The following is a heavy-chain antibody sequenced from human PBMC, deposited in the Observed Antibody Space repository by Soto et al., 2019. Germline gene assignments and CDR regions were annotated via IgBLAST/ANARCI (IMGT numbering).Heavy chain of an antibody. CDR3: ARRGYYYDSSGYLDYFDY. CDR1: GGSISSYY. Sequence: SETLSLTCTVSGGSISSYYWSWIRQPPGKGLEWIGYIYYSGSTNYNPSLKSRVTISVDTSKNQFSLKLSSVTAADTAVYYCARRGYYYDSSGYLDYFDYWGQGTLVTVSS. CDR2: IYYSGST. V-gene: IGHV4-59*01. D-gene: IGHD3-22*01. J-gene: IGHJ4*02.